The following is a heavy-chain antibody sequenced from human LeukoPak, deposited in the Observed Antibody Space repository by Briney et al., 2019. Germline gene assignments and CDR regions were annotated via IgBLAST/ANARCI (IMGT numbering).Heavy chain of an antibody. Sequence: PGGSLRLSCAASGFTFDDYAMHWVRQAPGKGLEWVSLISGDSTYYADSVKGRLTISRDNSKNSLYLQMNSLRTEDTALYYCAKSRATDFDYWGQGTLVTVSS. D-gene: IGHD1-26*01. CDR2: ISGDST. V-gene: IGHV3-43*02. CDR3: AKSRATDFDY. J-gene: IGHJ4*02. CDR1: GFTFDDYA.